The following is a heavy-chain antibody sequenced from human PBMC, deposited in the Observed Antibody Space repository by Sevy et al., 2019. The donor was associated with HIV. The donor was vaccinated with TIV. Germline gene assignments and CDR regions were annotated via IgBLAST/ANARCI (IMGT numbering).Heavy chain of an antibody. V-gene: IGHV3-30*02. Sequence: GGSLRLSCAASVFIFKSYGTHWVRQAPGKGLEWVTFIRNDGSTKYYADSVRGRFTASRDNSKNTLYLQMNSLRPEDTAVYYCVKGPHPAVTTSYALDVWGQGTTVTVSS. CDR1: VFIFKSYG. CDR3: VKGPHPAVTTSYALDV. J-gene: IGHJ6*02. CDR2: IRNDGSTK. D-gene: IGHD4-17*01.